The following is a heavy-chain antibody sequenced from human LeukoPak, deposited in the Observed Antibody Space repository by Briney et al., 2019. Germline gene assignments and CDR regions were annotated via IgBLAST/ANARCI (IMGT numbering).Heavy chain of an antibody. D-gene: IGHD2-2*01. Sequence: GGSLRLSCAASGFTFSSYSMNWVRQAPGKGLEWVSYISISGNMIYYADSVKGRFTISRDNAKNSLYLQMNSLRAEDTAVYYCARDRLRGVVVPAAAYWGQGTLVTVSS. V-gene: IGHV3-48*04. CDR2: ISISGNMI. CDR3: ARDRLRGVVVPAAAY. J-gene: IGHJ4*02. CDR1: GFTFSSYS.